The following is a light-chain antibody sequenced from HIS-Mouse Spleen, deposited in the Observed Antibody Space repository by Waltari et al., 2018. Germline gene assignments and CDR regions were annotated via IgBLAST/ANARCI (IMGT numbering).Light chain of an antibody. CDR1: QGISSY. Sequence: DMQLTQSPSFLFASVGDRVTITCRASQGISSYLAWYQQKPGEAPKRMIYAASTLQSGVPSRFSGSGSETEFTLTISSLHPEYLSTYYCQQLNSYPPTFGQGTKVEIK. CDR3: QQLNSYPPT. V-gene: IGKV1-9*01. CDR2: AAS. J-gene: IGKJ1*01.